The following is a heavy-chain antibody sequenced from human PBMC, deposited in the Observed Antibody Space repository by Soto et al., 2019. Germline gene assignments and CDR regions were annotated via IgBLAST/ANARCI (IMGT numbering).Heavy chain of an antibody. D-gene: IGHD4-4*01. J-gene: IGHJ6*03. CDR3: ARDNDYSETHYYYYYMDV. Sequence: GGSLRLSCAASGFIFSDHYMDWVRQAPGKGLEWLGRSKNKANSYTTDYAASVKGRFTVSRDDSKNSLYLQMNSLKTEDTALYHCARDNDYSETHYYYYYMDVWGKGTTVTVSS. CDR2: SKNKANSYTT. CDR1: GFIFSDHY. V-gene: IGHV3-72*01.